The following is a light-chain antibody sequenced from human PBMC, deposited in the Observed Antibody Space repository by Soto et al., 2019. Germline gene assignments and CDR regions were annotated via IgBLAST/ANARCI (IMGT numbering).Light chain of an antibody. Sequence: DIQMTQSPSSLSASVGDRVTITCRTSQNIGTYLNWYQQKPGTAPKLLIYAAYNLQTGVPWRFSGSGSGTDFTLTISSLQPEDFAIYYCQQSYITPPYTFGQGTKVEIK. CDR1: QNIGTY. CDR3: QQSYITPPYT. V-gene: IGKV1-39*01. J-gene: IGKJ2*01. CDR2: AAY.